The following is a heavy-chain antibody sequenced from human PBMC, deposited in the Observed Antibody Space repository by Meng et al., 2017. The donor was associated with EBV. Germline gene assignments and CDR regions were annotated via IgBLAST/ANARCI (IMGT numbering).Heavy chain of an antibody. CDR2: MNPDSGDT. CDR1: GYTFTRYD. CDR3: ARDVYGSGTYRSDP. V-gene: IGHV1-8*01. D-gene: IGHD3-10*01. J-gene: IGHJ5*02. Sequence: QVQLVQSGAEVKKPGASMKVSCKASGYTFTRYDINWVRQAPGQGLEWMGWMNPDSGDTGYAQKFQGRVTMTRDTSINTAYMDLSNLKSEDTALYYCARDVYGSGTYRSDPWGQGTLVTVSS.